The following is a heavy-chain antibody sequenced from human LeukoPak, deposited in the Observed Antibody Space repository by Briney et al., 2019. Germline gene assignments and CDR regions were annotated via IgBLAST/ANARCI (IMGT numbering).Heavy chain of an antibody. J-gene: IGHJ5*02. V-gene: IGHV3-7*01. CDR1: GFTFSSYW. CDR2: IKQYGSEK. D-gene: IGHD4-11*01. CDR3: ARVPTPMTTSSYNWFDP. Sequence: GGSLRLLCTASGFTFSSYWVIWVRQAPGKGLEWVANIKQYGSEKYYVDSVKGRFTITRDNAKNSLHLQMNSPRAEDTAVYYCARVPTPMTTSSYNWFDPWGQGTLVTVSS.